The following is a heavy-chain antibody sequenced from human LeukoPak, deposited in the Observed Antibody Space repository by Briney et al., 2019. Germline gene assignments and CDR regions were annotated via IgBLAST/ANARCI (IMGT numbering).Heavy chain of an antibody. CDR1: GFTFSNYW. CDR3: AKSSSWSKYYFDY. J-gene: IGHJ4*02. Sequence: GGSLRLSCAASGFTFSNYWMHWVRQAPGKGLVWVSRINTDGSSTSYADSVKGQFTISRDPSKSTVFLQLISLRAEDTAVYYCAKSSSWSKYYFDYWGQGTLVTVSS. V-gene: IGHV3-74*01. D-gene: IGHD6-13*01. CDR2: INTDGSST.